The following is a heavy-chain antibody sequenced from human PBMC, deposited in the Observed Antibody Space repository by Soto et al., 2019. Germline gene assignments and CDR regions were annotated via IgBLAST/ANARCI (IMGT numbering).Heavy chain of an antibody. CDR2: ISYSGSK. V-gene: IGHV4-39*01. Sequence: PSETLSLTCTVSVASIGSSGYFWAWIRQAPGKGLEWFGTISYSGSKYYNPSLRNRITISADSSKTQFSLTLSSVTAADTAVYFCARHQGEGWFDPWGQGTLVTVSS. D-gene: IGHD3-16*01. CDR1: VASIGSSGYF. J-gene: IGHJ5*02. CDR3: ARHQGEGWFDP.